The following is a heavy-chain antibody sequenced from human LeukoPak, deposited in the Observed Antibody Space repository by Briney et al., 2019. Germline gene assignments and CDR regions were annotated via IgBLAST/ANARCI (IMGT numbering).Heavy chain of an antibody. CDR3: ARMGVGAMGF. Sequence: PGGSLRLSCAASGFTLSSNYMSWVRQAPGKGLEWVSVIYSGGSTYYADSVKGRFTISRDNSKNILYLQMNSLRAEDTAVYYCARMGVGAMGFWGQGTLVTVSS. CDR2: IYSGGST. J-gene: IGHJ4*02. D-gene: IGHD1-26*01. V-gene: IGHV3-53*01. CDR1: GFTLSSNY.